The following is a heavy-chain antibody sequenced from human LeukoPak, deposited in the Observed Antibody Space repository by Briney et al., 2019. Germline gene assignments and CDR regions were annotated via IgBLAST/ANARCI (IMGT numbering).Heavy chain of an antibody. CDR2: ISYDGSNK. CDR3: ARGSPYYYDSSGYGPY. CDR1: GFTFSSYG. D-gene: IGHD3-22*01. V-gene: IGHV3-30*03. J-gene: IGHJ4*02. Sequence: GGSLRLSCAASGFTFSSYGMHWVRQAPGKGLEWVAVISYDGSNKYYADSVKGRFTISRDNSKNTLYLQMNSLRAEDTAVYYCARGSPYYYDSSGYGPYWGQGTLVTVSS.